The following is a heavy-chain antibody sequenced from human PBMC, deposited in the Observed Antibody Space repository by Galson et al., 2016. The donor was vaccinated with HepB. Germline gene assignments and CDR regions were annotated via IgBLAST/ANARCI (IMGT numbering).Heavy chain of an antibody. CDR1: GGYISSSSHW. V-gene: IGHV4-39*01. Sequence: SETLSLTCTVSGGYISSSSHWWGWIRQPPGKGLEWIGNIFYTGSAYHNPSLKSRVSISVDTSKNQFSLKLTSVTAADTAVYYCAKPDYSDRHTFDVWGQGTMVTVSS. J-gene: IGHJ3*01. CDR3: AKPDYSDRHTFDV. D-gene: IGHD4-17*01. CDR2: IFYTGSA.